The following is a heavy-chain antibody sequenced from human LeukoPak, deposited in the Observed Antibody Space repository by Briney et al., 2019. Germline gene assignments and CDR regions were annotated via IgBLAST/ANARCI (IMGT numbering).Heavy chain of an antibody. CDR3: AKDFGADIVVVPAAILGPFYYFDY. CDR1: GFTFSSYA. Sequence: GGSPRLSCSASGFTFSSYAMSWVRQAPGKGLEWVSAISGSGGSTYYADSVKGRFTISRDNSKNTLYLQMNSLRAEDTAVYYCAKDFGADIVVVPAAILGPFYYFDYWGQGTLVTVSS. D-gene: IGHD2-2*02. CDR2: ISGSGGST. J-gene: IGHJ4*02. V-gene: IGHV3-23*01.